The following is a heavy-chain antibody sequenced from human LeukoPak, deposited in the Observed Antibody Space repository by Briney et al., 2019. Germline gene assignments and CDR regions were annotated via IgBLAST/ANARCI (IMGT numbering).Heavy chain of an antibody. CDR3: ARDRLRYYYDSSGYPLYYYGMDV. D-gene: IGHD3-22*01. CDR2: IYTSGST. CDR1: GGSISSYY. Sequence: SETLSLTCTVSGGSISSYYWSWIRQPAGKGLEWIGRIYTSGSTNYNPSLKSRVTMSVDTSKNQFSLKLSSVTAADTAVYYCARDRLRYYYDSSGYPLYYYGMDVWGQGTTVTVSS. J-gene: IGHJ6*02. V-gene: IGHV4-4*07.